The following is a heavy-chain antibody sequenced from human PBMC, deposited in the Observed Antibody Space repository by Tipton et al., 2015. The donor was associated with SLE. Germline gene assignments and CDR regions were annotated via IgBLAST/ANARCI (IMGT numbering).Heavy chain of an antibody. CDR2: IYHSGT. CDR1: GGSISSYY. V-gene: IGHV4-59*01. D-gene: IGHD1-1*01. J-gene: IGHJ3*02. CDR3: ARINRRDPWKNYHPTDALDS. Sequence: GLVKPSETLSLTCSVSGGSISSYYWTWIRQPPGKGLEWIGYIYHSGTNYNPSLRSRVTISSDTSKNMFSLQLRSVIAADTAVYYCARINRRDPWKNYHPTDALDSWGQGRMVTVSS.